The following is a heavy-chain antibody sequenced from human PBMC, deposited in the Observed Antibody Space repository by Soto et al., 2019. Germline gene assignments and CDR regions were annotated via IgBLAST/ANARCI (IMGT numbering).Heavy chain of an antibody. CDR2: ISAYNGNT. CDR1: GYTFTSYG. Sequence: VKVSCKASGYTFTSYGISWVRQAPGQGLEWMGWISAYNGNTNYAQKLQGRVTMTTDTSTSTAYMELRSLRSDDTAVYYCARVDCSSTSCYRAGDYWGQGTLVTVSS. J-gene: IGHJ4*02. D-gene: IGHD2-2*02. V-gene: IGHV1-18*04. CDR3: ARVDCSSTSCYRAGDY.